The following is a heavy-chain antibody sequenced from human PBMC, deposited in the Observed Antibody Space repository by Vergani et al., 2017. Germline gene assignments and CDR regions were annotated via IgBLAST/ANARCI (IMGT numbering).Heavy chain of an antibody. CDR3: ARDQGRTVTDDHDAFDI. D-gene: IGHD4-17*01. V-gene: IGHV3-33*01. CDR2: IWYDGSNK. CDR1: GFTFSSYG. Sequence: QVQLVESGGGVVQPGRSLRLSCAASGFTFSSYGMHWVRQAPGKGLEWVAVIWYDGSNKYYADSVKGRFTISRDNSKNTLYLQMNSLRAEDTAVYYCARDQGRTVTDDHDAFDIWGQGTMVTVSS. J-gene: IGHJ3*02.